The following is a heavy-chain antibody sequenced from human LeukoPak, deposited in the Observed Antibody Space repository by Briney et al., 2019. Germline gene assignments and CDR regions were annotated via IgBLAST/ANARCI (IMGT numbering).Heavy chain of an antibody. D-gene: IGHD7-27*01. CDR1: GFSFSSYA. J-gene: IGHJ4*02. V-gene: IGHV3-23*01. Sequence: GGSLRLSCAASGFSFSSYAVSWVRQAPGRGLEWVSGISDGGSRTYYADSVKGRFTISRDDSKNTLYLQMNSLRAEGTAVYYCAKVQLGIGVDYWGQGTLVTVSS. CDR2: ISDGGSRT. CDR3: AKVQLGIGVDY.